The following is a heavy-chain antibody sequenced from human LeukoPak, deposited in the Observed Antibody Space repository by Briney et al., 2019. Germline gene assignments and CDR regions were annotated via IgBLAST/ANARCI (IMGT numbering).Heavy chain of an antibody. Sequence: ASVKVSCKASGYTFTGYYIHWVRQAPGQGPKWMGWINPDSGGTNYAQKFQGRVTMSRDTSISTAYMEVSRLRSDDTAVYYCAREPIVLVPAAIFNWFDPWGQGTLVTVSS. CDR2: INPDSGGT. V-gene: IGHV1-2*02. D-gene: IGHD2-2*02. CDR3: AREPIVLVPAAIFNWFDP. CDR1: GYTFTGYY. J-gene: IGHJ5*02.